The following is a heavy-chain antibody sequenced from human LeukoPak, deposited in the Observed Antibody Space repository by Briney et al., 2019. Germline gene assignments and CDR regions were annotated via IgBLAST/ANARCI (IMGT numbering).Heavy chain of an antibody. V-gene: IGHV3-7*01. CDR1: GFTFTVYS. Sequence: GGSLRLSCAASGFTFTVYSMRWVRQAPGKGLEWVSNIKRDGSVKYYVDSVKGRFTVSRDNAKNSVYLQMNSLRVEDTAVYYCARGVFARKVTKLGGVSYWGQGTLVTVSS. CDR3: ARGVFARKVTKLGGVSY. CDR2: IKRDGSVK. J-gene: IGHJ4*02. D-gene: IGHD3-16*01.